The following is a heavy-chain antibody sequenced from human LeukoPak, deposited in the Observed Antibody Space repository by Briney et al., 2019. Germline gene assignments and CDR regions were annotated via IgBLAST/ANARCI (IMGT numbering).Heavy chain of an antibody. J-gene: IGHJ4*02. V-gene: IGHV4-39*01. CDR2: IYYSGST. Sequence: SETLSLTCTVSGGSISSSSYYWGWIRQPPGKGLEWIGSIYYSGSTYYNPSLKSRVTISVDTSKNQFSLKLSSVTAADTAVYYCARLQTAVAGFDYWGQGTLVTVSP. CDR3: ARLQTAVAGFDY. D-gene: IGHD6-19*01. CDR1: GGSISSSSYY.